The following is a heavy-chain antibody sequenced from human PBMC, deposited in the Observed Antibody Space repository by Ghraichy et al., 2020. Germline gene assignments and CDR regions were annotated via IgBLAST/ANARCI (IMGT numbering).Heavy chain of an antibody. V-gene: IGHV4-34*01. D-gene: IGHD3-9*01. CDR2: INHSGST. CDR1: GGSFSGYY. Sequence: SQTLSLTCAVYGGSFSGYYWSWIRQPPGKGLEWIGEINHSGSTNYNPSLKSRVTISVDTSKNQFSLKLSSVTAADTAVYYCARVGLYYDILTGSHGAIYYFDYWGQGTLVTVSS. J-gene: IGHJ4*02. CDR3: ARVGLYYDILTGSHGAIYYFDY.